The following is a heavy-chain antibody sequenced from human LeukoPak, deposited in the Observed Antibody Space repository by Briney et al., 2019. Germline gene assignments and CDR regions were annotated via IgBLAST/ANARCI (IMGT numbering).Heavy chain of an antibody. Sequence: SETLSLTCAVYGGSFSGYYWSWIRQPPGKGLEWIGEINHSGSTNYNPSLKSRVTISVDTSKNQFSLKLSSVTAADTAVYYCARGSARYYYGSGSSPFDYWGQGTLVTVSS. D-gene: IGHD3-10*01. V-gene: IGHV4-34*01. CDR3: ARGSARYYYGSGSSPFDY. J-gene: IGHJ4*02. CDR2: INHSGST. CDR1: GGSFSGYY.